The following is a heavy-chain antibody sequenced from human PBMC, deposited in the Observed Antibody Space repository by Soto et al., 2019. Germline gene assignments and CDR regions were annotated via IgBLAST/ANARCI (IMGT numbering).Heavy chain of an antibody. J-gene: IGHJ5*02. CDR2: ISSSSSTI. D-gene: IGHD3-22*01. CDR1: GFTFDDYA. Sequence: GGSLRLSCAASGFTFDDYAMNWVRQAPGKGLEWVSYISSSSSTIYYADSVKGRFTISRDNAKNSLYLQMNSLRDEDTAVYYCARESGYLNWFDPWGQGTLVTVSS. V-gene: IGHV3-48*02. CDR3: ARESGYLNWFDP.